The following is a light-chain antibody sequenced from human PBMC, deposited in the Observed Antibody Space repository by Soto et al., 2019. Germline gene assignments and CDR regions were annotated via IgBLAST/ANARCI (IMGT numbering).Light chain of an antibody. CDR3: QQYNSWWT. Sequence: IVMTQSPATLSVSPGERATLSCRASQNIYSNVAWYQQRPGQAPRLLIYRASTRAPGIPARFSGSGSGTEFTLTISSLQSEDFAVYYCQQYNSWWTFGQGTKVDIK. V-gene: IGKV3-15*01. CDR1: QNIYSN. J-gene: IGKJ1*01. CDR2: RAS.